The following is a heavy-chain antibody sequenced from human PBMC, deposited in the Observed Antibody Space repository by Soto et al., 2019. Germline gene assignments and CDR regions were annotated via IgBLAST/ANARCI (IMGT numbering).Heavy chain of an antibody. Sequence: GGSVKGSCKASGYTLTSYAMHWVRQAPGQRLEWMGWINAGHANTKYSQKFQGRATITRDTSASTAYMELSSLSSEDTAVYYCARERYYYDSSGYYNWFDPWGQGTLVTVSS. D-gene: IGHD3-22*01. CDR3: ARERYYYDSSGYYNWFDP. CDR2: INAGHANT. V-gene: IGHV1-3*01. CDR1: GYTLTSYA. J-gene: IGHJ5*02.